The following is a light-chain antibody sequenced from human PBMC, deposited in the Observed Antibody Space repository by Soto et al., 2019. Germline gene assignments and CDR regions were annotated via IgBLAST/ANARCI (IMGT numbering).Light chain of an antibody. Sequence: QSALAQPASVSGSPGQSITISCTGTHNDVGHENFVSWYQQHPDKVPKLIIYDVTRRASGVSSRFSASKSGNTAYLAISGLRADDEDDDYCCSYRSDNPRFYVFGTGTKVTVL. CDR3: CSYRSDNPRFYV. CDR2: DVT. J-gene: IGLJ1*01. CDR1: HNDVGHENF. V-gene: IGLV2-14*03.